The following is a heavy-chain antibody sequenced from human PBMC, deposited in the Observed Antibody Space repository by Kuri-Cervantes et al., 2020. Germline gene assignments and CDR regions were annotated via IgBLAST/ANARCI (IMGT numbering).Heavy chain of an antibody. Sequence: SVKVSCKASRGTFSSYAISWVRQAPGQGLEWMGGIIPIFGTTNYAQNFQGRVTITTDESTSTAYMDLSSLRSEDTAVYYCARSLYHYGSGSLGLDYWGQGTLVTVSS. V-gene: IGHV1-69*05. D-gene: IGHD3-10*01. J-gene: IGHJ4*02. CDR2: IIPIFGTT. CDR1: RGTFSSYA. CDR3: ARSLYHYGSGSLGLDY.